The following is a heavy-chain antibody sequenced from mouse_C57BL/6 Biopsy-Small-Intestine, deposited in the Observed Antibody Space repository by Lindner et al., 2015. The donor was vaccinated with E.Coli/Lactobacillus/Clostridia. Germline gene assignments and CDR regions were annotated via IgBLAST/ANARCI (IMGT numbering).Heavy chain of an antibody. CDR1: GYTFTSYW. V-gene: IGHV1-69*02. J-gene: IGHJ4*01. CDR2: IDSSDTYT. CDR3: SRGNLHFAMDY. Sequence: VQLQESGAELVKPGASVKLSCKASGYTFTSYWMHWVKQRPGQGLEWIGGIDSSDTYTYYNQKFKGKATLTVDKSSSTAYMQLSSLTSEDSAVYYCSRGNLHFAMDYWGQGTSVTVSS. D-gene: IGHD2-1*01.